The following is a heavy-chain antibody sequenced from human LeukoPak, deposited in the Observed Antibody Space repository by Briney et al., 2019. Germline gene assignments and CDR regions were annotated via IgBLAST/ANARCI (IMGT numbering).Heavy chain of an antibody. J-gene: IGHJ4*02. CDR2: ISYDGSNK. V-gene: IGHV3-30*01. CDR3: ARVPVEYSSSLAYFDY. CDR1: GFTFSSYA. Sequence: GGSLRLSCAASGFTFSSYAMLWARQAPGKGLEWVAVISYDGSNKYYADSVKGRFTISRDNYKDTLYLQMNSLRAEDTAVYYCARVPVEYSSSLAYFDYWGQETLVTVSS. D-gene: IGHD6-6*01.